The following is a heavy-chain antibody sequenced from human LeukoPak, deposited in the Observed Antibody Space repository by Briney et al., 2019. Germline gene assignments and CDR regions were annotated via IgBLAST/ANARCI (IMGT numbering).Heavy chain of an antibody. CDR3: ARESWDPYYYDSSGYRNFFDY. CDR2: ISAYNGNT. J-gene: IGHJ4*02. V-gene: IGHV1-18*01. D-gene: IGHD3-22*01. CDR1: GYTFTSYG. Sequence: ASVKVSCKASGYTFTSYGISWVRQAPGQGLEWMGWISAYNGNTNYAQKLQGRVTMTTDTSTSTAYMELRSLRSDDTAVYYCARESWDPYYYDSSGYRNFFDYWGQGTLVTVSS.